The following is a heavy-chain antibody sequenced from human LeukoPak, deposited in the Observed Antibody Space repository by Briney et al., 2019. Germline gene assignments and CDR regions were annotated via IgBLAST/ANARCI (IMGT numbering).Heavy chain of an antibody. Sequence: GGPLRLSCAASGFTFSSYAMSWVRQAPGKGPEWISAISGSGGSTYYADSVKGRFTISRDNSKNTLYLQMNSLRAEDTAVYYCAKDPRGIVATTFDYWGQGTLVTVSS. CDR2: ISGSGGST. CDR1: GFTFSSYA. V-gene: IGHV3-23*01. CDR3: AKDPRGIVATTFDY. J-gene: IGHJ4*02. D-gene: IGHD5-12*01.